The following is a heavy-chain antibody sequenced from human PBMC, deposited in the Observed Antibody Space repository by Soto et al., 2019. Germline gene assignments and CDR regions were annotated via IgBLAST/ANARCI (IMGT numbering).Heavy chain of an antibody. CDR1: GYPFTTYH. CDR3: GRDPYSGARYYLDL. J-gene: IGHJ4*02. CDR2: VYVTGTGT. Sequence: ASVKVSCKASGYPFTTYHLHWVRQAPGQGLEWMGIVYVTGTGTRSAQKFQGRLTMTRDRSTSTVYMELSSLRSEDTAVYYCGRDPYSGARYYLDLWGQGTQVTVSS. V-gene: IGHV1-46*01. D-gene: IGHD1-26*01.